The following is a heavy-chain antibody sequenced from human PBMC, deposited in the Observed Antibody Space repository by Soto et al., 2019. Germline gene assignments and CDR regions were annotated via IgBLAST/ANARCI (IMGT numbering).Heavy chain of an antibody. CDR1: GFTFSSYA. CDR2: IGGSGVRT. D-gene: IGHD2-15*01. Sequence: EVQLLESGGGLVQSGGSLRLSCAASGFTFSSYAMNWVRLAPGKGLEWVSGIGGSGVRTYYADPVKGRFTISRDNSKNTLFLQMNSLRAEDMAVYYCARSLVVVDPARYWDFDLWGRGSLVSVSS. J-gene: IGHJ2*01. V-gene: IGHV3-23*01. CDR3: ARSLVVVDPARYWDFDL.